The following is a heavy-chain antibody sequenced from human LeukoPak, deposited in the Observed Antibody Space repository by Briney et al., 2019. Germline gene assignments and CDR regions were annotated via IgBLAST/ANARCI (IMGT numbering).Heavy chain of an antibody. J-gene: IGHJ4*02. Sequence: ASVKVSCKVSGYTLTELSMHWVRQAPGKGLEWMGGFDPEDGETTYAQKFQGRVTMTEDTSTDTAYMELSSLRSEDTAVYYCATGYGGCSSTSCFLLFDYWGQGTLVTVSS. D-gene: IGHD2-2*01. CDR3: ATGYGGCSSTSCFLLFDY. CDR1: GYTLTELS. V-gene: IGHV1-24*01. CDR2: FDPEDGET.